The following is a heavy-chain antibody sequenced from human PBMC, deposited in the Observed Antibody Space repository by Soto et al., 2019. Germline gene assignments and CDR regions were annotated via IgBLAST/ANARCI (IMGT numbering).Heavy chain of an antibody. Sequence: EVQVLESGGGLVQPGGSLRLSCTASGFTFSNYAMSWVRQAPGKGLEWVPAITASGGGTYYPDSVKGRFTISRDNSKDTLFLQMNTLRAEDTAVYYCAKAGRLVINWFDPWGQGTLVTVSS. CDR2: ITASGGGT. CDR3: AKAGRLVINWFDP. J-gene: IGHJ5*02. CDR1: GFTFSNYA. D-gene: IGHD2-21*01. V-gene: IGHV3-23*01.